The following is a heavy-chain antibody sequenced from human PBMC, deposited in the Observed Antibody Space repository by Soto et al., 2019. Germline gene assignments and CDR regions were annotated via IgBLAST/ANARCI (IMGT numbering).Heavy chain of an antibody. CDR3: ARGPSNYDPLTDYPAYYFDS. V-gene: IGHV1-69*11. D-gene: IGHD3-9*01. J-gene: IGHJ4*02. Sequence: QVQLVQSGAEVKKPGSSVKVSCKASGGTFSSYPISWLRQAPGQGLEWLGGIIPVLGTANYAQTFRDRVTITADESTTTAYMDLSSLRSEDTAVYYCARGPSNYDPLTDYPAYYFDSWGQGTLVTVSS. CDR2: IIPVLGTA. CDR1: GGTFSSYP.